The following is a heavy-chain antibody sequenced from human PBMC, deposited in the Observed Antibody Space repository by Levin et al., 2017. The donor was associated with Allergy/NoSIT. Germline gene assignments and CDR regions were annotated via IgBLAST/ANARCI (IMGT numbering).Heavy chain of an antibody. Sequence: GGSLRLSCAAPGFPFSGYEMNWVRQTPGRGLEWLSYISVSGSTMHYADSVNGRFTISRDNTKNSLFLQMNSLRVEDTAVYYCVTSAWDSWGQGTLVTVSS. D-gene: IGHD6-19*01. CDR2: ISVSGSTM. V-gene: IGHV3-48*03. CDR1: GFPFSGYE. J-gene: IGHJ4*02. CDR3: VTSAWDS.